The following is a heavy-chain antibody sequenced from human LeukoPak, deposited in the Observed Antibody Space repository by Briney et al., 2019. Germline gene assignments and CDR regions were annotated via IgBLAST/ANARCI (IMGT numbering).Heavy chain of an antibody. CDR2: ISYDGSNK. V-gene: IGHV3-30*18. CDR1: GFTFSSYG. CDR3: AKDYYDSSGYFLQAMDDAFDI. D-gene: IGHD3-22*01. J-gene: IGHJ3*02. Sequence: PGGSLRLSCAASGFTFSSYGMHWVRQAPGKGLEWVAVISYDGSNKYYADSVKGRFTISRDNSKNTLYLQMNSLRAEDTAVYYCAKDYYDSSGYFLQAMDDAFDIWAKGQWSPSLQ.